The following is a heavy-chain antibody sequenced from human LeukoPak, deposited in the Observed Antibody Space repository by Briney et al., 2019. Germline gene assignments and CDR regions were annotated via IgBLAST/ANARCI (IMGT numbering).Heavy chain of an antibody. J-gene: IGHJ4*02. CDR1: GGPTSSYY. CDR3: ARQNDYVWGSYRSPDKYYFDY. CDR2: IYYSGST. Sequence: SETLSLTCTVSGGPTSSYYWSWIRQPPGKGLEWIGYIYYSGSTNYNPSLKSRVTISVDTSKNQFSLKLSSVTAADTAVYYCARQNDYVWGSYRSPDKYYFDYWGQGTLVTVSS. D-gene: IGHD3-16*02. V-gene: IGHV4-59*08.